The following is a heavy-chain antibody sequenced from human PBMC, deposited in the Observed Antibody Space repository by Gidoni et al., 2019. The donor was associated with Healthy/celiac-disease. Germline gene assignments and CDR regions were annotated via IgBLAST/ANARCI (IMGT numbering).Heavy chain of an antibody. J-gene: IGHJ4*02. CDR1: GFTFGDYA. V-gene: IGHV3-49*03. CDR3: TRAHSSGCSDY. Sequence: EVQLVESGGGLVQPGRSLRLSCTASGFTFGDYAMSWFRQAPGKGLGWVGFIRSKAYGGTTEYAASVKGRFTISRDDSKSIAYLQMNSLKTEDTAVYYCTRAHSSGCSDYWGQGTLVTVSS. CDR2: IRSKAYGGTT. D-gene: IGHD6-19*01.